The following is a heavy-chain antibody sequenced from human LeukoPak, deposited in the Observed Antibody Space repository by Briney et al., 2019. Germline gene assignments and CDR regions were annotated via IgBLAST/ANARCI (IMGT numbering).Heavy chain of an antibody. V-gene: IGHV4-34*01. J-gene: IGHJ4*02. CDR3: ARMRGSWGGDY. D-gene: IGHD1-26*01. CDR2: INHSGST. Sequence: SETLSLTCGVYGGSFSGYYWTWIRQPSGKGLERIGEINHSGSTTYNPSLKSRVTISVDTSKNQFSLRLSSVTAADTAVYYCARMRGSWGGDYWGQGTLVTVSS. CDR1: GGSFSGYY.